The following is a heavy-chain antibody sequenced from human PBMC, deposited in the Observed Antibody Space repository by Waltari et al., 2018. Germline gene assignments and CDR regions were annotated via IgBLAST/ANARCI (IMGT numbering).Heavy chain of an antibody. J-gene: IGHJ4*02. CDR2: IYHSGST. V-gene: IGHV4-4*02. CDR1: GGSISSSNW. CDR3: ARADYDSSGYYYVDY. Sequence: QVQLQESGPGLVKPSGTLSLTCAVSGGSISSSNWWSWVRQPPGKGLEWIGEIYHSGSTNYTPSLKSRVTISVDKSKNQFSLKLSAVTAADTAVYYCARADYDSSGYYYVDYWGQGTLVTVSS. D-gene: IGHD3-22*01.